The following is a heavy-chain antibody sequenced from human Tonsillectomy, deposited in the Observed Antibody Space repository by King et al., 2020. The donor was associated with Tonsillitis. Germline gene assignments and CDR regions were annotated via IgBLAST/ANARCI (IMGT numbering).Heavy chain of an antibody. J-gene: IGHJ4*02. CDR3: ARVPPVAGNKYFFDY. CDR2: IYYSGST. D-gene: IGHD6-19*01. CDR1: GGSINSYY. Sequence: VQLQESGPGLVKPSETLSLTCTVSGGSINSYYWGWIRQPPGKGLEWIGYIYYSGSTNYNPSLKSRVTISVDTSKDQFSLKLSSLTAADTAVYYCARVPPVAGNKYFFDYWGQGTLVTVSS. V-gene: IGHV4-59*01.